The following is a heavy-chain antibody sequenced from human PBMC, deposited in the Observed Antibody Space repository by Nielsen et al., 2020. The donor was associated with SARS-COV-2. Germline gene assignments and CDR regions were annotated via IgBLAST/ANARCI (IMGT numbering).Heavy chain of an antibody. V-gene: IGHV3-33*01. CDR3: ARDEDSSSSSPLDY. CDR2: IWYDGSNK. Sequence: GESLKISCAASGFNFINYGMNWVRQAPGKGLEWVAVIWYDGSNKYYADSVKGRFTIPRDNSKNTLYLQMNSLRAEDTAVYYCARDEDSSSSSPLDYWGQGTLVTVSS. CDR1: GFNFINYG. J-gene: IGHJ4*02. D-gene: IGHD6-13*01.